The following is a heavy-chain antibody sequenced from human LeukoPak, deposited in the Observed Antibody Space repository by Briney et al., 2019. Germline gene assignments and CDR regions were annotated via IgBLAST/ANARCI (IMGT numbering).Heavy chain of an antibody. J-gene: IGHJ3*02. CDR2: ISGSGGST. V-gene: IGHV3-23*01. Sequence: GGSLRLSCAASGFTFSSYAMSWVRQAPGKGLEWVSAISGSGGSTYYADSVKGRFTISRDNSKNTLYLQMNSLRAEDTAVYYCARGYCSGGSFYFWHDGAFVIWGQGKMVTVSS. D-gene: IGHD2-15*01. CDR3: ARGYCSGGSFYFWHDGAFVI. CDR1: GFTFSSYA.